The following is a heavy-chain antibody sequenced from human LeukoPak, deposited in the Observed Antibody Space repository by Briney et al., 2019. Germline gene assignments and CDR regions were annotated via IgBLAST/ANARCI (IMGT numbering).Heavy chain of an antibody. CDR2: IYYSGST. J-gene: IGHJ4*02. V-gene: IGHV4-59*11. Sequence: SETLSLTCTVSGGSISSHYWGWIRQPPGKGLEWIGYIYYSGSTNYNSSLKSRVTISVDTSKNQFSLKLSSVTAADTAVYYCAREKRERKEPVFDYWGQGTLDTVSS. CDR1: GGSISSHY. CDR3: AREKRERKEPVFDY. D-gene: IGHD1-1*01.